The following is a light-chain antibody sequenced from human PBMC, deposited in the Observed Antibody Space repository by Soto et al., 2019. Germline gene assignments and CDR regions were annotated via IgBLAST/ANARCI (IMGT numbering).Light chain of an antibody. CDR1: HSVSSS. Sequence: EVVMTQSPATLSVSPGERATLSCRASHSVSSSLAWYQQKPGQAPRLLISGASTRAAGIPARFSGGGSGTEFTLTITSLQSEDFAVYYCHQYNGWPRTFGQGTKVDIK. CDR3: HQYNGWPRT. J-gene: IGKJ1*01. V-gene: IGKV3-15*01. CDR2: GAS.